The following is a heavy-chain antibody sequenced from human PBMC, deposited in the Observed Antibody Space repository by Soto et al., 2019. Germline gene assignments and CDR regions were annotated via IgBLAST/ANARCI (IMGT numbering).Heavy chain of an antibody. CDR2: IKSKTDGGTT. CDR1: GFTFSNAW. J-gene: IGHJ4*02. D-gene: IGHD3-9*01. V-gene: IGHV3-15*01. Sequence: EVQLVESGGGLVKPGGSLRLSCAASGFTFSNAWMSWVRQAPGKGLEWVGRIKSKTDGGTTDYAAPVKGRFTISRDDSKNTLYLQMNSLKTEDTAVYYCTTDGGDYDILTGYQYYYFDYWGQGTLVTVSS. CDR3: TTDGGDYDILTGYQYYYFDY.